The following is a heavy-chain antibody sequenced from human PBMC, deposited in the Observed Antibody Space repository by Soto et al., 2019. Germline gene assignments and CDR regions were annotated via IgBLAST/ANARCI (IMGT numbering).Heavy chain of an antibody. D-gene: IGHD3-10*01. J-gene: IGHJ6*02. CDR3: ARAPSYYYGSGMYLYYGMDV. V-gene: IGHV1-69*01. CDR2: IVPTFGTA. Sequence: QVQLVQTGAEVKKPGSSVKVSCKASGGIFDTYVFSWVRQAPGQGLEWMGGIVPTFGTANYTQRFQGRLTISADDTTRTVSMDLSSLRAEGTATYYCARAPSYYYGSGMYLYYGMDVWGQGTRVTVSS. CDR1: GGIFDTYV.